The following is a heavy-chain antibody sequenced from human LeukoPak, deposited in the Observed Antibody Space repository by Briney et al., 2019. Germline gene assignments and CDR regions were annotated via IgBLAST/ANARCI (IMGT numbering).Heavy chain of an antibody. V-gene: IGHV4-59*08. CDR1: GGSISSYY. Sequence: PSETLSLTCTVSGGSISSYYWSWIRQPPGKGLEWIGYIYYSGSTNYNPSLKSRVTISVDTSKNQFSLKLRSVTAADTAVYYCARNGYNGFDPWGQGTLVTVSS. J-gene: IGHJ5*02. CDR3: ARNGYNGFDP. D-gene: IGHD5-24*01. CDR2: IYYSGST.